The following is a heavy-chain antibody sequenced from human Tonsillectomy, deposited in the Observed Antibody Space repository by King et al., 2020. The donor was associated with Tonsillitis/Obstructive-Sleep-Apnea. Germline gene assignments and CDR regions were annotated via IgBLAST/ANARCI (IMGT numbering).Heavy chain of an antibody. CDR3: ATFITIFGVVIDDAFDI. Sequence: VQLVESGGGLVQPGGSLRLSCAASGFTFSSYSMNWVRQAPGKGLEWVSYISSSSSTIYYAVSVKGRFTISRDNAKNSLYLQMNSLRDEDTAVYYCATFITIFGVVIDDAFDIWGQGTMVTVSS. CDR1: GFTFSSYS. D-gene: IGHD3-3*01. CDR2: ISSSSSTI. J-gene: IGHJ3*02. V-gene: IGHV3-48*02.